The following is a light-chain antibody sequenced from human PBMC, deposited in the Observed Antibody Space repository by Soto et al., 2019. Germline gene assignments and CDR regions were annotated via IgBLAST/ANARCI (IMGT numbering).Light chain of an antibody. V-gene: IGLV2-14*03. CDR1: SSDVGGYNY. CDR2: YVS. Sequence: QSVLAQPASVSGCPGQSITISCTGSSSDVGGYNYVSWYQQHPGKAPKLMIYYVSNRPSGVSSRFSGSKSGNTASLTISGLQADDEADYYCSSYTSSTHYVFGTGTKLTVL. J-gene: IGLJ1*01. CDR3: SSYTSSTHYV.